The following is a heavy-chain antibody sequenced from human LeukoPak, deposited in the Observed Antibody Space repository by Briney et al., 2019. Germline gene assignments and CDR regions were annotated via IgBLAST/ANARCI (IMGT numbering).Heavy chain of an antibody. CDR3: AELGITMIGGV. J-gene: IGHJ6*04. CDR1: GFTFSSYW. D-gene: IGHD3-10*02. CDR2: ISSSGSTI. Sequence: GGSLRLSCAASGFTFSSYWMNWVRQAPGKGLEWVSYISSSGSTIYYADSVKGRFTISRDNAKDSLYLQMNSLRTEDTAVYYCAELGITMIGGVWGKGTTVTISS. V-gene: IGHV3-48*04.